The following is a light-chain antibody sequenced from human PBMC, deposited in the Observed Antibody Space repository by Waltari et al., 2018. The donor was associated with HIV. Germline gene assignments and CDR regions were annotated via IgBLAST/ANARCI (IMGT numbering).Light chain of an antibody. J-gene: IGKJ2*01. Sequence: EIVLTQSPRTLSLSPGERATLSCRASQTVTSNYLAWYQVKPGQAPRLLIYGASIRAPGVPDRFSGSGSGTDFTLTIGRLEPEDFAVYYCHQYGTSPQTFGQGSKVEIK. CDR1: QTVTSNY. CDR3: HQYGTSPQT. CDR2: GAS. V-gene: IGKV3-20*01.